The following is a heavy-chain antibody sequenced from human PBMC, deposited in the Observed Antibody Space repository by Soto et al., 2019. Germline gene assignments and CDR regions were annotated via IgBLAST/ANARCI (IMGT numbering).Heavy chain of an antibody. J-gene: IGHJ4*02. Sequence: QVQLVQSGAEAKKPGSSVKVSCKASGGTFSSYAISWVRQAPGQGLEWMGGIIPIFGTANYAQKFQGRVTITADESTSTAYMELSSLRSEDTAVYYCARYDFWSGTDGVQNFDYWGQGTLVTVSS. CDR1: GGTFSSYA. CDR3: ARYDFWSGTDGVQNFDY. V-gene: IGHV1-69*01. CDR2: IIPIFGTA. D-gene: IGHD3-3*01.